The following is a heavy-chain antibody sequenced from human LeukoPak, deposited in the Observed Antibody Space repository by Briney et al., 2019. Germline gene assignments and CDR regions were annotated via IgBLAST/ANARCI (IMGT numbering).Heavy chain of an antibody. V-gene: IGHV1-2*02. CDR3: ARDGNFDI. CDR1: GYTFTGFY. J-gene: IGHJ3*02. D-gene: IGHD4-23*01. Sequence: ASVKVSCKASGYTFTGFYMHWVRQAPGQGLEWVGWINPNSGDTNCAQKFQGRVTMTRDTSISTAYMQLSSLTSDDTAVYYCARDGNFDIWGQGTMVTVSS. CDR2: INPNSGDT.